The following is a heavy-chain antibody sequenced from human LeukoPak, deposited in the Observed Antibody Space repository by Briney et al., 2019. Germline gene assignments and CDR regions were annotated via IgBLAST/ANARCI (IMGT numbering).Heavy chain of an antibody. V-gene: IGHV3-23*01. CDR3: ATPLDYYDRSDSHQGGD. CDR1: GFIFSSYA. D-gene: IGHD3-22*01. CDR2: IVGSGGST. Sequence: PGGSLRLSCAASGFIFSSYAMSWVRQAPGKGLEWVSAIVGSGGSTNYADSVKGRFTISRDNSKNTLYLQMNSLRAEDTAVYYCATPLDYYDRSDSHQGGDWGQGTLVTVSS. J-gene: IGHJ4*02.